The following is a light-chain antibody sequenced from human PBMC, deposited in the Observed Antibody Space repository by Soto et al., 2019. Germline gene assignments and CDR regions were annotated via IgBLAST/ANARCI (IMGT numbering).Light chain of an antibody. V-gene: IGLV3-21*02. Sequence: VLTQPPSVSVAPGQTASITCGGNNIGSKSVYWYQQQPGQAPVLVVFDDSERPSGIPDRLSGSNSGNTATLTISRVEAGDEADYYCQVWDSRSDHVVFGGGTKLTVL. CDR3: QVWDSRSDHVV. CDR1: NIGSKS. J-gene: IGLJ3*02. CDR2: DDS.